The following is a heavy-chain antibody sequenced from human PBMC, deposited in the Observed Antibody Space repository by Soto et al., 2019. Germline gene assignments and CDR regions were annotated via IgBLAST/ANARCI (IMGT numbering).Heavy chain of an antibody. D-gene: IGHD6-19*01. J-gene: IGHJ6*02. CDR2: IWYDGSNK. Sequence: QEQLVESGGGVVQPGRSLRLSCAASGFTFSSYGMHWVRQAPGKGLEWVAVIWYDGSNKYYADSVKGRFTISRDNSKNTLYLQMNSLRAEDTAVYYCAREVIAVADNYGMDVWGQGTTVTVSS. CDR3: AREVIAVADNYGMDV. V-gene: IGHV3-33*01. CDR1: GFTFSSYG.